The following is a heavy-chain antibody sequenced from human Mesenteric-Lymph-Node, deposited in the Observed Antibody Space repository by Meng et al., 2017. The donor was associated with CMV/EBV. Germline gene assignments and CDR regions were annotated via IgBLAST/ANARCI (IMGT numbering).Heavy chain of an antibody. CDR1: GFMFSNYA. J-gene: IGHJ4*02. Sequence: GESLKISCTASGFMFSNYAIHWVRQAPGKGLEWVSGVGGSGGSAEYADSVKGRFTISRDNSKNTVFLQMNSLRAEDTAVYYCAKDHPGWDPAYYFDCWGQGTLVTVSS. CDR3: AKDHPGWDPAYYFDC. CDR2: VGGSGGSA. V-gene: IGHV3-23*01. D-gene: IGHD1-26*01.